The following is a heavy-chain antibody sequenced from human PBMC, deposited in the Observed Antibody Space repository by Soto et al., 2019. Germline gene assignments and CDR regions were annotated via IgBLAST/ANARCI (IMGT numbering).Heavy chain of an antibody. CDR1: GFTFTSYW. CDR2: INSDGSTT. CDR3: ARDLTAGDTY. Sequence: EVQLVESGGDLVQPGGSLRLSCAASGFTFTSYWMHWVRQAPGKGLVWVSRINSDGSTTNYADSVKGRFTISRDNAKNPLYLQMNSLRADDTAVYYCARDLTAGDTYWGQGTLVTVSS. J-gene: IGHJ4*02. V-gene: IGHV3-74*01. D-gene: IGHD7-27*01.